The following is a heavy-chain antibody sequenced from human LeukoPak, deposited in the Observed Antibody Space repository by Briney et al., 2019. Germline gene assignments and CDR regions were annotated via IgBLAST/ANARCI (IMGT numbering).Heavy chain of an antibody. D-gene: IGHD3-10*01. CDR3: AKEQSWFGELSAFDY. J-gene: IGHJ4*02. CDR1: GFTFSSYG. Sequence: PGGSLRLSCAASGFTFSSYGMHWVRQAPGKGLEWVAVISYDGSNKYYADSVKGRFTISRDNSKNTLYLQMNSLRAEDTAVYYCAKEQSWFGELSAFDYWGQGTLVTVSS. CDR2: ISYDGSNK. V-gene: IGHV3-30*18.